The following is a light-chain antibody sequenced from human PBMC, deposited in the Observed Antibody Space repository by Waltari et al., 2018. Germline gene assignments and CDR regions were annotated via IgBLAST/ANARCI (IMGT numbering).Light chain of an antibody. Sequence: DIVMTQSPDSLAVSLGERATINCKSSQSVLYSSNNKNFLAWYQQKPSQPPRLLIYWASTRESGVPDRFSGSGSGTNFTRTINSLQAEDVAVYYCQQYYTILRTFGQGTKVEIK. CDR2: WAS. CDR1: QSVLYSSNNKNF. J-gene: IGKJ1*01. V-gene: IGKV4-1*01. CDR3: QQYYTILRT.